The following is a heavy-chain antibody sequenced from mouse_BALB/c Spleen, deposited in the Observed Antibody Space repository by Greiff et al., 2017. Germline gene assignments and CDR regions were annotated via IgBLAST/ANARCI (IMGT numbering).Heavy chain of an antibody. D-gene: IGHD1-2*01. CDR2: INPSTGYT. Sequence: QVQLQQSGAELAKPGASVKMSCKASGYTFTSYWMHWVKQRPGQGLEWIGYINPSTGYTEYNQKFKDKATLTADKSSSTAYMQLSSLTSEDSAVYYCARGITTATRAMDYWGQGTSVTVSS. V-gene: IGHV1-7*01. CDR1: GYTFTSYW. CDR3: ARGITTATRAMDY. J-gene: IGHJ4*01.